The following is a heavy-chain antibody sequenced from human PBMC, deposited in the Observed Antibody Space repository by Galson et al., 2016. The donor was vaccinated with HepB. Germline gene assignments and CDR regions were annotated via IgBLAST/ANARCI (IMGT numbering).Heavy chain of an antibody. D-gene: IGHD1-7*01. CDR2: ISTRRTT. J-gene: IGHJ6*02. CDR3: AKDHHWNYVHSYYGMDL. V-gene: IGHV3-23*01. CDR1: GFVFSNFG. Sequence: SLRLSCAASGFVFSNFGLSWVRQAPGKGLEWVASISTRRTTYYSDSVQGRFTITRDNSNHTLYLQMNRLRAEDTAVYYCAKDHHWNYVHSYYGMDLWGQGTTVTVSS.